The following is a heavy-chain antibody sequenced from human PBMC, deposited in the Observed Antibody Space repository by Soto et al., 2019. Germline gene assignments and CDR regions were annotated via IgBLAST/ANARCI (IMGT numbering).Heavy chain of an antibody. CDR1: GFTFSSYG. CDR3: ARGLWSFDY. D-gene: IGHD5-18*01. Sequence: QVQLVESGGGVVQPGRSLRLSCAASGFTFSSYGMHWVRQAPGKGLEWVAVIWLDGSNKYYADSVKGRFTIFRDNSKNTLYLQMNSLRAEDTAVYYCARGLWSFDYWGQGNLVTVSS. V-gene: IGHV3-33*01. CDR2: IWLDGSNK. J-gene: IGHJ4*02.